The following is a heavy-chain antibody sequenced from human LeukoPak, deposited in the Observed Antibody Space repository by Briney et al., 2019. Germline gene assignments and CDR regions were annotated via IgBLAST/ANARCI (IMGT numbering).Heavy chain of an antibody. CDR2: INPNSGAT. V-gene: IGHV1-2*02. Sequence: GASVKVSCKASGYTFTIYYMHWVRQAPGQGLEWMGWINPNSGATPYAQRFQGRVTMTRDTSISTAYMELSGLTSDDTGVYYCARNPPYCTSTDCYNDYWGQGTLVTVSS. J-gene: IGHJ4*02. D-gene: IGHD2-2*02. CDR3: ARNPPYCTSTDCYNDY. CDR1: GYTFTIYY.